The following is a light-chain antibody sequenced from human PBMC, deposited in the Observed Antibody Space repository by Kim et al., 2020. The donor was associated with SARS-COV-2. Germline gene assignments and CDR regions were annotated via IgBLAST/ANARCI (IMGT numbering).Light chain of an antibody. V-gene: IGLV3-27*01. CDR1: VLAKKY. CDR3: YSAADNNQV. CDR2: KDS. Sequence: SSELTQPSSVSVSPGQTARITCSGDVLAKKYARWFQQKPGQAPVLVIYKDSERPSGIPERFSGSSPGTTVTLTISGAQVEDEADYYCYSAADNNQVFGGGTQLTVL. J-gene: IGLJ2*01.